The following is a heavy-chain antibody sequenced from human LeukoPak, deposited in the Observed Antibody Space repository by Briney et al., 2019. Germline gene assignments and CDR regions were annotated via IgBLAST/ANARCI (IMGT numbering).Heavy chain of an antibody. D-gene: IGHD1-7*01. V-gene: IGHV3-7*01. CDR2: MNQDGSEI. Sequence: GGSLRLSCAASGFTFSSYEMNWVRQAPGKGLEWVANMNQDGSEIYYVDSVKGRFTISRDNAKNSLYLQMNTLRAEDMAVYYCARAQRHNWNYLVYYFDYWGQGTLVTVSS. CDR3: ARAQRHNWNYLVYYFDY. J-gene: IGHJ4*02. CDR1: GFTFSSYE.